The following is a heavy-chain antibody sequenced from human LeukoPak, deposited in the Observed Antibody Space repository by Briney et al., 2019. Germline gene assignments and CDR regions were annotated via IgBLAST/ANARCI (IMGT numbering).Heavy chain of an antibody. V-gene: IGHV1-18*01. J-gene: IGHJ4*02. CDR2: ISAYNGNT. CDR1: GYTFSSFG. CDR3: ARDLGTMVRGVIIRGYFDY. D-gene: IGHD3-10*01. Sequence: ASVKVSCKASGYTFSSFGVSWVRPAPGQGLGWMGWISAYNGNTNYAQKLQGRVTMTTDTSTSTAYMELRSLRSDDTAVYYCARDLGTMVRGVIIRGYFDYWGRGTLVTVSS.